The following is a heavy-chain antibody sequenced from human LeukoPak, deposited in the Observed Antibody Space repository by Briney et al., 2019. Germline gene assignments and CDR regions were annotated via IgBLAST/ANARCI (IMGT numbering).Heavy chain of an antibody. V-gene: IGHV4-4*02. CDR1: GGSISSNNW. CDR3: ARDSRYNEYYYYGMDV. D-gene: IGHD2/OR15-2a*01. J-gene: IGHJ6*02. Sequence: SETLSLTCAVSGGSISSNNWWSWVRQSPVKGLEWIGEIHYSGSTNYNPSLKSRVTISVDKSKSQFSLNLSSVTAADTAVYYCARDSRYNEYYYYGMDVWGQGTTVTVS. CDR2: IHYSGST.